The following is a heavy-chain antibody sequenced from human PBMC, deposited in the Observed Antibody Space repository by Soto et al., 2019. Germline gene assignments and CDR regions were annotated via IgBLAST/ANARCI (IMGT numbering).Heavy chain of an antibody. J-gene: IGHJ4*02. CDR1: GVSLSTSAVD. V-gene: IGHV2-5*02. D-gene: IGHD3-22*01. CDR3: AHRHRDDSDCGFYPLKFDY. CDR2: IYLDDDK. Sequence: SGPTLVNPTPPLTLTCTLSGVSLSTSAVDVGWIRQPPGKALEWLALIYLDDDKRYSPSLESRLTITQDTSKNQVVLTITNFDPVDKATYYCAHRHRDDSDCGFYPLKFDYRGQGTRVTVSS.